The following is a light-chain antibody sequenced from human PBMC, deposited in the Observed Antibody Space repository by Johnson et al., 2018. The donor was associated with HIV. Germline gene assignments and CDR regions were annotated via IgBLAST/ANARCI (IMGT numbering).Light chain of an antibody. CDR1: SSNIGNNY. V-gene: IGLV1-51*02. J-gene: IGLJ1*01. CDR2: ENN. CDR3: GTWDNSLSIGYV. Sequence: QSVLTQPPSVSAAPGQKVTISCSGSSSNIGNNYVSWYQQLPGTAPKLLIYENNKRPSGIADRFSGSKSGTSATLGITGLQTGAEADYYCGTWDNSLSIGYVFGTGTKVTVL.